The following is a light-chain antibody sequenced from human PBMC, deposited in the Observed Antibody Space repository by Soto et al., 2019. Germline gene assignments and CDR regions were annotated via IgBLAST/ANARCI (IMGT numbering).Light chain of an antibody. CDR2: NNN. CDR1: SSNIGSNT. V-gene: IGLV1-44*01. J-gene: IGLJ1*01. Sequence: QLVLTQPPSASGTPGQRVTISCSGSSSNIGSNTVNWYQQLPATAPKLLIYNNNQRPSGVPDRFSGSKSGTSASLAISGLQSEDEADYYCAAWDDSLNGLVFGTGTKLTVL. CDR3: AAWDDSLNGLV.